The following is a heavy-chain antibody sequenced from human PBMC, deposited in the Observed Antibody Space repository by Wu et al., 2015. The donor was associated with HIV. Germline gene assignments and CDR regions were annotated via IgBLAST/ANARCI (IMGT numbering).Heavy chain of an antibody. D-gene: IGHD3-22*01. CDR2: INPNSGGT. J-gene: IGHJ3*02. CDR1: GGTFSSYG. CDR3: ARSSYYDSSGYYYDAFDY. V-gene: IGHV1-2*02. Sequence: QVQLVQSGAEVMKPGSSVKVSCKAAGGTFSSYGISWVRQAPGQGLEWMGGINPNSGGTNYAQKFQGRVTMTRDTSISTAYMELSRLRSDDTAVYYCARSSYYDSSGYYYDAFDYLGPRDNGHRLF.